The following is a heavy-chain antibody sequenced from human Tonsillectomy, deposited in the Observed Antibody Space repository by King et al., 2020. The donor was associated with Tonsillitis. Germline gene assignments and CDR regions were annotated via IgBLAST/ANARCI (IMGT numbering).Heavy chain of an antibody. D-gene: IGHD5/OR15-5a*01. CDR3: AIGVHDLRGNWFDP. V-gene: IGHV4-4*02. Sequence: QLQESGPRLVTPSGTLSLTCTISGASISNNNWWSWVRQSPGKGLEWIGEIYHSGNTNYNPSLKNRVTISLKTSKNEISVKMNFVTAADTAIYYWAIGVHDLRGNWFDPWGQGTLVTVSS. J-gene: IGHJ5*02. CDR1: GASISNNNW. CDR2: IYHSGNT.